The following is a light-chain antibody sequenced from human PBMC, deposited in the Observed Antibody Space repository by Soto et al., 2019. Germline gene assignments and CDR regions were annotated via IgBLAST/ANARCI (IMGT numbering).Light chain of an antibody. CDR2: AAS. CDR3: QQLNSYPLT. J-gene: IGKJ4*01. CDR1: QGISSD. V-gene: IGKV1-9*01. Sequence: IQLTQSPSFLCASVGDGVTIPCRASQGISSDLSWYQQKPGKTPKDLIYAASTLQTGVPSRFSGSGSGTDFTLTISSLQPEDFATYYCQQLNSYPLTFGGGTKVDIK.